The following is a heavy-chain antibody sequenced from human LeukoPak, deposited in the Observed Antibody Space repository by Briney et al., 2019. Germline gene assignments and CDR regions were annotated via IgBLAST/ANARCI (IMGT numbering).Heavy chain of an antibody. J-gene: IGHJ4*02. CDR2: IIPIFGTA. CDR1: GGTFSSYA. D-gene: IGHD5-18*01. Sequence: ASVKVSCKASGGTFSSYAISWVRQAPGQGLEWMGGIIPIFGTANYAQKFQGRVTITADESTSTAYMELSSLRSDDTAVYYCARPRRGTSYGYGLDYWGQGTLVTVSS. CDR3: ARPRRGTSYGYGLDY. V-gene: IGHV1-69*13.